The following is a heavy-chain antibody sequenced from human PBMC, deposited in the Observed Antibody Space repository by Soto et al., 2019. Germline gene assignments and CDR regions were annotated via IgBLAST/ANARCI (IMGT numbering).Heavy chain of an antibody. CDR2: ISGSGGST. V-gene: IGHV3-23*01. CDR1: GFTFSSYA. Sequence: GGSLRLSCAASGFTFSSYAMSWVRQAPGKGLEWVSAISGSGGSTYYADSVKGRFTISRDNSKNMLYLQMNSLRAEDTAVYYCAKVLFERQYSSNAFDIWGQGTMVTVSS. D-gene: IGHD3-10*01. CDR3: AKVLFERQYSSNAFDI. J-gene: IGHJ3*02.